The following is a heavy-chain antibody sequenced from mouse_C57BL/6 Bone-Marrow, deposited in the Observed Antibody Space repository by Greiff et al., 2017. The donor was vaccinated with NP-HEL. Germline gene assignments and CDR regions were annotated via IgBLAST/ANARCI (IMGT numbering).Heavy chain of an antibody. CDR2: ILPSIGRT. CDR3: ARRGGYYGNDWYFDV. Sequence: VQLQQSGSELRSPGSSVKLSCKDFDSEVFPIAYMSWVRQKPGHGFEWIGGILPSIGRTIYGEKFEDKATLDADTLSNTAYLELNSLTSEDSAIYYCARRGGYYGNDWYFDVWGTGTTVTVSS. J-gene: IGHJ1*03. V-gene: IGHV15-2*01. CDR1: DSEVFPIAY. D-gene: IGHD2-1*01.